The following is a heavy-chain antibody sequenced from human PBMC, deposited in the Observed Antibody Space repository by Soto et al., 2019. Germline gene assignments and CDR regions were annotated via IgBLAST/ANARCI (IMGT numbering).Heavy chain of an antibody. D-gene: IGHD2-15*01. V-gene: IGHV1-3*01. CDR1: GYTFTSYA. CDR2: INAGNGNT. J-gene: IGHJ3*02. CDR3: ARSLGYCSGGSCYPADDAFDI. Sequence: ASVKVSCKASGYTFTSYAMHWVRQAPGQRLEWMGWINAGNGNTKYSQKFQGRVTIARDTSASTAYMELSSLRSEDTAVYYCARSLGYCSGGSCYPADDAFDIWGQGTMVTVSS.